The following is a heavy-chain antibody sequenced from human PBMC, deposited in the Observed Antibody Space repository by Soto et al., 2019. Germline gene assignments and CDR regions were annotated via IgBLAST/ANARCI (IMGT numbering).Heavy chain of an antibody. Sequence: QLQLQESGPGLVKPSETLSLSCTVSNGSISSNSYYWGWVRQPPGKWLEWIATMYYSGNGKTFYNPSLRSRYTLSAEASKSQFCLKLTSVTVADTAVYYCTRGVIHFGLGPVMPGWGQGTLVTVSS. CDR2: MYYSGNGKT. D-gene: IGHD2-21*01. J-gene: IGHJ4*02. CDR3: TRGVIHFGLGPVMPG. CDR1: NGSISSNSYY. V-gene: IGHV4-39*01.